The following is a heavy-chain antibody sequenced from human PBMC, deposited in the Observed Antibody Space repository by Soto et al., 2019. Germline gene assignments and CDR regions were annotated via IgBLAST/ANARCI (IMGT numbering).Heavy chain of an antibody. V-gene: IGHV3-33*01. CDR1: GFTFSSYG. CDR3: ARLLTPDYGDYYYGMDV. D-gene: IGHD4-17*01. J-gene: IGHJ6*02. Sequence: QVQLVESGGGVVQPGRSLRLSCAASGFTFSSYGMHWVRQAPGKGLEWVAVIWYDGSNKYYADSVKGRFTISRDNSKNTLYLQMNSLRAEDTAVYYCARLLTPDYGDYYYGMDVWGQGTTVTVSS. CDR2: IWYDGSNK.